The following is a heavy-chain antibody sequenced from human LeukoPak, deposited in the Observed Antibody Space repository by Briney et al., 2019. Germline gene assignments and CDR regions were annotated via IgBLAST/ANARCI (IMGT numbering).Heavy chain of an antibody. D-gene: IGHD6-6*01. V-gene: IGHV3-74*01. CDR1: GFTFSSYW. J-gene: IGHJ4*02. Sequence: GGSLRLSCAPSGFTFSSYWMHWVRHAPGKGLVWVSRINSDASSTSYAGSVKGRFTISRDNGKNTLYLQMNSLRAEDTAVYYCSRAVRVVGHDYWGQGTLVTVSS. CDR3: SRAVRVVGHDY. CDR2: INSDASST.